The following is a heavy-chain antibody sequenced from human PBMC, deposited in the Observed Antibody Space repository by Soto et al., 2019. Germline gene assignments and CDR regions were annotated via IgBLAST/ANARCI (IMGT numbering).Heavy chain of an antibody. CDR2: IYYSGST. CDR3: ATQGPQLELPVDY. D-gene: IGHD1-7*01. Sequence: SETLSLTCTVSGGSISSSSYYWGWIRQPPGKGLEWIGSIYYSGSTYYNPSLKSRVTISVDTSKNQFSLKLSSVTAADTAVYYCATQGPQLELPVDYWGQGTLVTVSS. CDR1: GGSISSSSYY. V-gene: IGHV4-39*01. J-gene: IGHJ4*02.